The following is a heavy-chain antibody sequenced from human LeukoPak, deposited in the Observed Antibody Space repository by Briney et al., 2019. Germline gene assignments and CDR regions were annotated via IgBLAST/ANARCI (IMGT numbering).Heavy chain of an antibody. CDR2: IGFSSGGDT. J-gene: IGHJ3*02. CDR3: TRDRLLRDWGALDI. Sequence: GGSLRLSCAASGFSVSNYAMNWVRRAPGKGPQYISTIGFSSGGDTYYAESVKGRFTISRDNSQNTLYLQLNSLRAEDTALYYCTRDRLLRDWGALDIWGQGTLVTVSS. D-gene: IGHD7-27*01. V-gene: IGHV3-23*01. CDR1: GFSVSNYA.